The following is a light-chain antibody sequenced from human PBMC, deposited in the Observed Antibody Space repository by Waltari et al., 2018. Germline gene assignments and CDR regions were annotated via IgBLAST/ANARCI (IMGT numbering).Light chain of an antibody. Sequence: EIVMTQSPATLSVSPGERATPSCRASQSVSSNLAWFQKKPGQAPRLLIYGASTRATGFSARFRGSGSGTEFTLTISSLQSEDFAVYFCLQYDNWPRVFGQGTKLEIK. CDR3: LQYDNWPRV. J-gene: IGKJ2*01. CDR1: QSVSSN. CDR2: GAS. V-gene: IGKV3-15*01.